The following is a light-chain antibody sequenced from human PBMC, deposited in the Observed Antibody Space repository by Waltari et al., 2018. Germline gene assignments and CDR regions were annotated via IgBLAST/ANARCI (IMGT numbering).Light chain of an antibody. CDR2: TVS. CDR3: MQATYWPWT. J-gene: IGKJ1*01. Sequence: DAVMTQATLSLPVTLGQPASLSRRSSQRLVSRDGNTYLSWFQQRPGQSPRRLIYTVSNRDSGVPDRFSGSGSGTDFTLKISRVEAEDVGVYYCMQATYWPWTFGQGTKVEIK. CDR1: QRLVSRDGNTY. V-gene: IGKV2-30*01.